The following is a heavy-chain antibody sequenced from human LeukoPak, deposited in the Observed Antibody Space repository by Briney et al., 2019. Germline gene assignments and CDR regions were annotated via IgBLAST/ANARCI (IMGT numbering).Heavy chain of an antibody. CDR1: GFTFSSYG. CDR3: ARDQGVVVHGKYPYYGMDV. D-gene: IGHD3-22*01. Sequence: GGSLRLYCAASGFTFSSYGIHWLRQAPGKGLEWVAAISYDGSSKYYADSVKGRFTISRDNSKNRLYLQMNSLRAEDTAVYYCARDQGVVVHGKYPYYGMDVWGQGTTVTVSS. V-gene: IGHV3-30*03. J-gene: IGHJ6*02. CDR2: ISYDGSSK.